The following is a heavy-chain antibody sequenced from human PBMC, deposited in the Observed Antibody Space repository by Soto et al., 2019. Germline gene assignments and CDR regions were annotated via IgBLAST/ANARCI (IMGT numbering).Heavy chain of an antibody. CDR3: ASIAEDGTPRVDWFDH. CDR2: ISSSSSYI. Sequence: EVQLVESGGGLVKPGGSLRLSCAASGFTFSSYSMNWVRQAPGKGLEWVSSISSSSSYIYYADSVKGRFTITRDNAKNSLNLQMTSMRAEDTAVYYCASIAEDGTPRVDWFDHWGQGTLVTVSS. D-gene: IGHD6-13*01. J-gene: IGHJ5*02. V-gene: IGHV3-21*01. CDR1: GFTFSSYS.